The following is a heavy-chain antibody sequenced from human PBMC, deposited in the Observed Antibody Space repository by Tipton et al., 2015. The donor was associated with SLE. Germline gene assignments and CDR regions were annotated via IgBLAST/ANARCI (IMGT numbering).Heavy chain of an antibody. CDR2: INHSGST. CDR1: GGSLSGYY. V-gene: IGHV4-34*01. CDR3: ARGLGVVVAVAFDI. D-gene: IGHD2-15*01. Sequence: TLSLTCAVYGGSLSGYYWSWIRQPPGKGLEWIGEINHSGSTNYNPSLKSRVTISVDTSKNQFSLKLSSVTAADTAVYCCARGLGVVVAVAFDIWGQGTMVTVSS. J-gene: IGHJ3*02.